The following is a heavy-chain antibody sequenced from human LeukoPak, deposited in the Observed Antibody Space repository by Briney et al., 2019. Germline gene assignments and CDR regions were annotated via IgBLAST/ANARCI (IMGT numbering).Heavy chain of an antibody. D-gene: IGHD2-21*02. CDR2: LNQDGSKK. V-gene: IGHV3-7*01. CDR1: RFTFSNYW. CDR3: AKWGPYCVGDYCPALDS. J-gene: IGHJ4*02. Sequence: GGSLRLSCVASRFTFSNYWMSWVRQAPGKGLGWVPHLNQDGSKKRYVAPMEGRFTISRHNAKESLYLQLNSLRVEDTAVYYCAKWGPYCVGDYCPALDSWGQGNLVTVSS.